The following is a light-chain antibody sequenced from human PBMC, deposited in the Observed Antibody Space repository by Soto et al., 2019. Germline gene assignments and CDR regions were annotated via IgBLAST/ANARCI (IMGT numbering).Light chain of an antibody. J-gene: IGLJ2*01. CDR3: AANAGGSTLV. Sequence: QSVLTQPASVSGSPGQSITISCTGTSSDVGNYYVVSWYQQHPDKAPKLMIYEGNKRPSGVSNRFSGSKSGNTAPLTISVLPAEDEDDYYCAANAGGSTLVFGGGTKLTVL. V-gene: IGLV2-23*01. CDR1: SSDVGNYYV. CDR2: EGN.